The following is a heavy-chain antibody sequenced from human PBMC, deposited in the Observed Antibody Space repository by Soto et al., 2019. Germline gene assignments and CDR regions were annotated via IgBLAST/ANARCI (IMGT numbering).Heavy chain of an antibody. V-gene: IGHV1-69*06. CDR3: ARGRWLQSDYSYGMDV. J-gene: IGHJ6*02. Sequence: SVKVSCKASGGTFSSYAISWVRQAPGQGLEWMGGIIPIFGTANYAQKFQGRVTITADKSTSTAYMELSSLRSEDTAVYYCARGRWLQSDYSYGMDVWGQGTTFTVSS. D-gene: IGHD5-12*01. CDR1: GGTFSSYA. CDR2: IIPIFGTA.